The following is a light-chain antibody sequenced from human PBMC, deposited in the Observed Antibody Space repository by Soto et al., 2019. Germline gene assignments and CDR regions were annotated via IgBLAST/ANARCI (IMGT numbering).Light chain of an antibody. Sequence: QSALTQPPSVSGSPGQSVTISCTGTSSDPGSYNRVSWYQQPPGTAPKLMIYEVSNRPSGVPDRFSGSKSGNTASLTISGLQAEDEADYYCSSYTAHTTWVFGGGTKLTVL. J-gene: IGLJ3*02. CDR1: SSDPGSYNR. CDR3: SSYTAHTTWV. V-gene: IGLV2-18*02. CDR2: EVS.